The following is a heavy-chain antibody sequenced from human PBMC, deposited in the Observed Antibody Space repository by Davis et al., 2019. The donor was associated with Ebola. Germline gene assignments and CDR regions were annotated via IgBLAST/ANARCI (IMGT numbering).Heavy chain of an antibody. CDR2: INPSGGST. D-gene: IGHD6-13*01. CDR3: ARSIASAGYNWFDP. V-gene: IGHV1-46*01. CDR1: GYTFTSYY. Sequence: ASVKVSCKASGYTFTSYYMHWVRQAPGQGLEWMGIINPSGGSTSYAQKFQGRVTMTRDTSISTAYMELSRLRSDDTAVYSCARSIASAGYNWFDPWGQGTLVTVSS. J-gene: IGHJ5*02.